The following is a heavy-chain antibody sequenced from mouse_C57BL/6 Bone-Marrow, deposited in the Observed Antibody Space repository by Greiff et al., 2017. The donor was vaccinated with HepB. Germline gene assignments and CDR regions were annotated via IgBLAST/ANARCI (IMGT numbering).Heavy chain of an antibody. CDR1: GYAFTNYL. J-gene: IGHJ1*03. Sequence: VQGVESGAELVRPGTSVKVSCKASGYAFTNYLIEWVKQRPGQGLEWIGVINPGSGGTNYNEKFKGKATLTADKSSSTAYMQLSSLTSEDSAVYFCASSYYYGSSWYFDVWGTGTTVTVSS. CDR2: INPGSGGT. CDR3: ASSYYYGSSWYFDV. V-gene: IGHV1-54*01. D-gene: IGHD1-1*01.